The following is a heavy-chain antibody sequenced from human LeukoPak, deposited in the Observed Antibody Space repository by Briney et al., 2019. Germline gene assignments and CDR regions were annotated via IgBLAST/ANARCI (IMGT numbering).Heavy chain of an antibody. D-gene: IGHD4-17*01. J-gene: IGHJ4*02. CDR1: GYTLTELS. V-gene: IGHV1-24*01. CDR2: FDPEDGET. CDR3: ATVDLRRATFDY. Sequence: ASVKVSCKVSGYTLTELSMHWVRQAPGKGLEWMGGFDPEDGETIYAQKFQGRVTMTEDTSTDTAYMELSSLRSEDTAVYYCATVDLRRATFDYWGQGTLVTVSS.